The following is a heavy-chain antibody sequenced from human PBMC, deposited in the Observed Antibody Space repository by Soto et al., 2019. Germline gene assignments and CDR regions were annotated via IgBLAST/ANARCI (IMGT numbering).Heavy chain of an antibody. CDR3: AAAGIWAGIRTYHLYLDY. CDR2: FDPEDDET. V-gene: IGHV1-24*01. D-gene: IGHD6-13*01. Sequence: QVQLVQSGAEVKKPGASVKVSCKVSGNTLTELSIHWVRQAPGKGIEWMGGFDPEDDETIYAQKSQGRVTMTEDTSTDTASMALSTLGSEDTAVYYCAAAGIWAGIRTYHLYLDYWGQGTLVTVSS. CDR1: GNTLTELS. J-gene: IGHJ4*02.